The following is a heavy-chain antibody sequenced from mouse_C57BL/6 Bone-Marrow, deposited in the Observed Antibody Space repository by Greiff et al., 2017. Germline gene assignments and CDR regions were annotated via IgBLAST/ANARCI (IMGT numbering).Heavy chain of an antibody. J-gene: IGHJ4*01. Sequence: QVQLQQSGAELVRPGTSVKMSCKASGYTFTNYWIGWAQPRPGHGLEWIGDIYPGGGYTNYNEKFKGKATLTADKSSSTAYMQFSSLTSEDSAIYYCARGSFYAMDYWGQGTSVTVSS. CDR3: ARGSFYAMDY. CDR1: GYTFTNYW. V-gene: IGHV1-63*01. CDR2: IYPGGGYT.